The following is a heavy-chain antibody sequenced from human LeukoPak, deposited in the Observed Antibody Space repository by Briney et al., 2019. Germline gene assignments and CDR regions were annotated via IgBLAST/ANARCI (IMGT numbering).Heavy chain of an antibody. V-gene: IGHV4-59*08. CDR1: GASISDYH. CDR2: IYYSGST. D-gene: IGHD1-14*01. Sequence: PSETLSLACTVSGASISDYHWTWIRQPPGKGLEWVGDIYYSGSTDSNPSLKSRVTISVDTSKNHFSLKLSSVTAADTAVYYCARVIPPLYYFDYWGLGTLVTVSS. J-gene: IGHJ4*02. CDR3: ARVIPPLYYFDY.